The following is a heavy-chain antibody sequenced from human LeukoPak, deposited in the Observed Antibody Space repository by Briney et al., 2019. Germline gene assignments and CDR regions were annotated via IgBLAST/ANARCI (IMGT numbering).Heavy chain of an antibody. Sequence: PGGSLRLSCAASGFTFSSYSMNWVRQAPGKGLDWVSSISSSSSYIYYADSVKGRFTISRDNAKNSLYLQMNSRRAEDTAVYYCARDTMVRGVMGYWGQGTLVTVSS. CDR3: ARDTMVRGVMGY. CDR1: GFTFSSYS. CDR2: ISSSSSYI. D-gene: IGHD3-10*01. J-gene: IGHJ4*02. V-gene: IGHV3-21*01.